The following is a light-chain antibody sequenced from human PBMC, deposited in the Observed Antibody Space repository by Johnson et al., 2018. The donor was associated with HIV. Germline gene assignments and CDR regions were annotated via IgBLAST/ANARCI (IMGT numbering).Light chain of an antibody. CDR1: RSNIGINT. V-gene: IGLV1-44*01. Sequence: QSVLTQSPSASGTPGQRVTISCSGSRSNIGINTVSWYQQLPGTAPKLLIYSDNQRPSGVPDRFSGSKSGTSASLALTGLQTGDEADYYCGTWDSSLRTGFFGTGTKVTVL. CDR3: GTWDSSLRTGF. J-gene: IGLJ1*01. CDR2: SDN.